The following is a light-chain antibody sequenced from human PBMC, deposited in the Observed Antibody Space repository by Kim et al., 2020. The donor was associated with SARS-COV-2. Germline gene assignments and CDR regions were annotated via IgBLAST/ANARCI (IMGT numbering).Light chain of an antibody. Sequence: KTVTISCTRSRGSIPSNYVQWYQQRPGSAPSLVICANSQRPSGVPDRFSGSIDRSSNSASLSISGLNTEDEADYYCQSYDRTIRVFGTGTKVTVL. CDR3: QSYDRTIRV. CDR1: RGSIPSNY. J-gene: IGLJ1*01. CDR2: ANS. V-gene: IGLV6-57*03.